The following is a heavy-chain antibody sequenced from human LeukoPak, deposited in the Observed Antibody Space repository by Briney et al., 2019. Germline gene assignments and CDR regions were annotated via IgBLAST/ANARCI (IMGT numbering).Heavy chain of an antibody. J-gene: IGHJ4*02. V-gene: IGHV4-59*02. CDR1: AGSVSSYF. CDR2: IHYTGIT. Sequence: SETLSLTCTVSAGSVSSYFWNWIRQPPGKGLEWIGYIHYTGITNYNPSLKSRVTISVDTSKNQFSLKLSSVTAADTAVYFCARGVPGSVDYFDYWGQGTLVTVSS. CDR3: ARGVPGSVDYFDY. D-gene: IGHD6-19*01.